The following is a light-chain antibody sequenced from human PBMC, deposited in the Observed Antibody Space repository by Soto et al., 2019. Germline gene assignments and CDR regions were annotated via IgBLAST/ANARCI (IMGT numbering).Light chain of an antibody. V-gene: IGKV3-20*01. J-gene: IGKJ1*01. Sequence: IGWTQSPGTLSLSPGERATLSCRASPSVSGSNLAWYQQKPGQAPRLVIYGASSRATGIPDRFSGSGSGTDFTLTISRLEPEDFAVYYCQHYGSSPETFGQGTKVDIK. CDR1: PSVSGSN. CDR2: GAS. CDR3: QHYGSSPET.